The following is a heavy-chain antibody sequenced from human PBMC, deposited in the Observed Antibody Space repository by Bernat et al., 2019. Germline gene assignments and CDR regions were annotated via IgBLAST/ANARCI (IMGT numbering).Heavy chain of an antibody. Sequence: EVQLVESGGGSVEPGGSLRLSCAASGFTFSNYGMIWVRQAPGKGPEWVSTISGGGENTHYADSVKGRFTISRDDSKNTLFLHMNSLRAEDTALYYCAIEPPHYDFWIGSDYWGQGTLVTVSS. CDR3: AIEPPHYDFWIGSDY. D-gene: IGHD3-3*01. J-gene: IGHJ4*02. CDR2: ISGGGENT. V-gene: IGHV3-23*04. CDR1: GFTFSNYG.